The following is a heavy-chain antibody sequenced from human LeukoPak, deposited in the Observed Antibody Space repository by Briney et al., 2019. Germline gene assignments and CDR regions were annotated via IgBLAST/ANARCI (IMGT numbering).Heavy chain of an antibody. CDR3: ARHGSLYDILTGHRMNQFDP. CDR1: GYTFTSYG. J-gene: IGHJ5*02. Sequence: GASVKVSCKASGYTFTSYGISWVRQAPGQGLEWMGWISAYNGNTNYAQKLQGRVTMTTDTSTSTAYMELRSLRSDDTAVYYCARHGSLYDILTGHRMNQFDPWGQGTLVTVSS. V-gene: IGHV1-18*01. D-gene: IGHD3-9*01. CDR2: ISAYNGNT.